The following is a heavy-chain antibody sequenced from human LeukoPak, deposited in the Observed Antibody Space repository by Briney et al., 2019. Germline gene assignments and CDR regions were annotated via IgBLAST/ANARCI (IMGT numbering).Heavy chain of an antibody. J-gene: IGHJ4*02. D-gene: IGHD2-2*01. CDR2: IVPIFGTA. V-gene: IGHV1-69*13. CDR1: GGTFSSYP. Sequence: SVKVSCKASGGTFSSYPISWVRQAPGQGLEWMGGIVPIFGTANYAQKFQGRVTITADESTSTAYMELSSLRSEDTAVYYCARRAGYCSSTSCYSYYFDYWGQGTLVTVSS. CDR3: ARRAGYCSSTSCYSYYFDY.